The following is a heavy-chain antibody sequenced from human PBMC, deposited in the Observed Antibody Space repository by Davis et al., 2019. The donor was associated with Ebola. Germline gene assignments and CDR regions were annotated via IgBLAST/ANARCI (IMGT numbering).Heavy chain of an antibody. Sequence: SSVKVSCKTSGGTFSSYTISCVRQAPGQGLEWMGGIIPIFDTPNYAQKFQGRVTITADESTSTVYMEVSSLRSEDTAVYYCARGMTATGTVWGQGTPVTVSS. CDR1: GGTFSSYT. D-gene: IGHD6-13*01. CDR3: ARGMTATGTV. J-gene: IGHJ4*02. V-gene: IGHV1-69*13. CDR2: IIPIFDTP.